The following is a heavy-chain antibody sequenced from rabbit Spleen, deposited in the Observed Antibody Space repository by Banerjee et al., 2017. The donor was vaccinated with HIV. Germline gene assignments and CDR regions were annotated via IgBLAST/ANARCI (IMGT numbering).Heavy chain of an antibody. J-gene: IGHJ2*01. Sequence: ESGGGLVKPGGSLTLTCTASGFSFSSNWICWVRQAPGKGLEWIACIDTNDGDTDYANWPKGRFTISKTSSTTVTLQMTSLTAADTATYFCARNYVNAFDPWGPGTLVTVS. CDR1: GFSFSSNW. D-gene: IGHD1-1*01. CDR3: ARNYVNAFDP. CDR2: IDTNDGDT. V-gene: IGHV1S45*01.